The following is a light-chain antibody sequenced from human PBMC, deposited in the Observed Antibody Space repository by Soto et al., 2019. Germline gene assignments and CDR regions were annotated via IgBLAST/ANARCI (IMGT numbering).Light chain of an antibody. CDR3: QQYYSYPQT. CDR1: QGISSY. J-gene: IGKJ1*01. Sequence: IPVTPSPSSLPSSTGDRVTITCRASQGISSYLAWYQQKPGKAPKLLIYAASTLQSGVPSRFSGSGSGTDFTLTISCLQSEDFATYYCQQYYSYPQTFGQGTKVDI. V-gene: IGKV1-8*01. CDR2: AAS.